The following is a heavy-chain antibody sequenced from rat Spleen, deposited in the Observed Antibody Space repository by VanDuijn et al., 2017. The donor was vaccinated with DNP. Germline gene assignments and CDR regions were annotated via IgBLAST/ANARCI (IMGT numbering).Heavy chain of an antibody. Sequence: QVQLKESGPGLVQPSQTLSLTCTVSGFSLTSYDVHWIRQPPGKGLEWMGRIQNGGSTDYNSALKSRLSISRDTSKNQVFLKMNSVQTEDTAMYFCARSHTTGMTWFAYWGHGTLVTVSS. J-gene: IGHJ3*01. CDR2: IQNGGST. D-gene: IGHD1-7*01. V-gene: IGHV2-27*01. CDR1: GFSLTSYD. CDR3: ARSHTTGMTWFAY.